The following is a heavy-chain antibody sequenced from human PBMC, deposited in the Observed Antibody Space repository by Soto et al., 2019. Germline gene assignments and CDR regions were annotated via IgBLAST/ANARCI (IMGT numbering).Heavy chain of an antibody. CDR1: GGSVGSGSYH. CDR3: ARKTFYDFWSGPKDGMDV. J-gene: IGHJ6*02. V-gene: IGHV4-61*01. CDR2: IYYTGST. Sequence: SETLSLTCSVSGGSVGSGSYHWSWIRQPPGKGLEWIGYIYYTGSTKYNPSLRSRVTISVDTSKNQFSLNLGSVTAADTAVYYCARKTFYDFWSGPKDGMDVWGQGTTVTVSS. D-gene: IGHD3-3*01.